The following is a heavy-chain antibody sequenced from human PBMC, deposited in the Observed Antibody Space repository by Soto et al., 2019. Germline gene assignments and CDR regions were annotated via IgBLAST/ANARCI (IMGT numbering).Heavy chain of an antibody. V-gene: IGHV3-11*05. Sequence: QVQLVESGGGLVKPGGSLRLSCAASGFTFSDYYMSWIRQAPGKGPEWVSYISSSSSYTNYAESVKGRFTISRDNAKNSLYLQMNSLRAEDTAVYYCARTIAAAGGRRYFDLWGRGTLVTVSS. J-gene: IGHJ2*01. CDR2: ISSSSSYT. CDR3: ARTIAAAGGRRYFDL. D-gene: IGHD6-13*01. CDR1: GFTFSDYY.